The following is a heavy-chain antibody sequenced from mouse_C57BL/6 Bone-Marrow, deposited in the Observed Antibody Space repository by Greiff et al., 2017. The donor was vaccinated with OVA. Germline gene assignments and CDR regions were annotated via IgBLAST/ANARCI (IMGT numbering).Heavy chain of an antibody. V-gene: IGHV2-9-1*01. D-gene: IGHD4-1*01. CDR1: GFSLTSYA. CDR3: ARYPLTGTWGYFDV. J-gene: IGHJ1*03. Sequence: VQRVESGPGLVAPSQSLSITCTVSGFSLTSYAISWVRQPPGKGLEWLGVIWTGGGTNYNSAPKSRLSISKDTSKSQVFLKMNSLQTDDTARYYCARYPLTGTWGYFDVWGTGTTVTVSS. CDR2: IWTGGGT.